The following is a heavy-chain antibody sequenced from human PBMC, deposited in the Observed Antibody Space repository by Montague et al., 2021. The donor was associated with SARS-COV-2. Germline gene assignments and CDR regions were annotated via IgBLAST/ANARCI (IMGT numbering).Heavy chain of an antibody. CDR1: GGSTSNYY. CDR3: ARAQNICFIANCVNSFDF. J-gene: IGHJ4*02. V-gene: IGHV4-59*01. CDR2: IFYTGSK. Sequence: SETLSLTCSASGGSTSNYYWTWIRQSPGKGLQWIGYIFYTGSKKFNPSLKTRVSMSLDTSKNHFSLRLSAVTAADTARYYCARAQNICFIANCVNSFDFWGLGALVTVSS. D-gene: IGHD2-15*01.